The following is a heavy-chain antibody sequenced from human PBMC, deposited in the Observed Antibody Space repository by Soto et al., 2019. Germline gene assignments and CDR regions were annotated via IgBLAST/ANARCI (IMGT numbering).Heavy chain of an antibody. CDR2: INSDGSST. D-gene: IGHD6-13*01. J-gene: IGHJ5*02. CDR1: GFTFSSYW. Sequence: GGSLRLSCAAPGFTFSSYWMHWVRQAPGKGLVWVSRINSDGSSTSYADSVKGRCTISRDNAKNTLYLQMNSLRAEDTAVDYWARDRTIACSGYGPWGQVTLVT. CDR3: ARDRTIACSGYGP. V-gene: IGHV3-74*01.